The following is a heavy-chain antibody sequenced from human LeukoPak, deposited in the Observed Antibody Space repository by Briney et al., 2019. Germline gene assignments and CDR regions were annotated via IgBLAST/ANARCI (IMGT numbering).Heavy chain of an antibody. V-gene: IGHV3-21*01. D-gene: IGHD6-13*01. Sequence: GGSLRLSCAASGFTFSTYWMHWVRQAPGKGLEWVSSISRSSGYVFYADSMKGRFTVSRDNSKNSLYLQMNTLRAEDTAVYYCARFPEGSSTWSIDFWGQGTLVTVSS. J-gene: IGHJ4*02. CDR3: ARFPEGSSTWSIDF. CDR2: ISRSSGYV. CDR1: GFTFSTYW.